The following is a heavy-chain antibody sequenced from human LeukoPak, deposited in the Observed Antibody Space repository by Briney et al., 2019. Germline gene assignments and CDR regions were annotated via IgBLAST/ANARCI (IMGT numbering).Heavy chain of an antibody. J-gene: IGHJ4*02. V-gene: IGHV4-39*01. Sequence: PSETLSLTCTVSGGSISSSSYYWGWIRQPPGKGLEWIGSIYYSGSTYYNPSLKSRVTISVDTSKNQFSLQLSSVTAADTAMYYCARQIGRTIAVAGRFDYWGLGTLVTVSS. D-gene: IGHD6-19*01. CDR2: IYYSGST. CDR3: ARQIGRTIAVAGRFDY. CDR1: GGSISSSSYY.